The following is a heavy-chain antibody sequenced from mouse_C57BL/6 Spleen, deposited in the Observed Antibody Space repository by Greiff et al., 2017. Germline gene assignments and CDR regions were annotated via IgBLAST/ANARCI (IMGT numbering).Heavy chain of an antibody. Sequence: DVMLVESGGGLVQPGGSLSLSCAASGFTFTDYYMSWVRQPPGKALEWLGFIRNKANGYTTEYIASVKGRFTISRNNSQSILYLQMNALRAADSATCRCARSINATVPFDYWGQGTTLTVSS. V-gene: IGHV7-3*01. CDR2: IRNKANGYTT. CDR3: ARSINATVPFDY. D-gene: IGHD1-1*01. J-gene: IGHJ2*01. CDR1: GFTFTDYY.